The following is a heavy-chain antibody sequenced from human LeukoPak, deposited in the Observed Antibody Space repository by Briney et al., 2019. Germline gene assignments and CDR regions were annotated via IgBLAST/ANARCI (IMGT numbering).Heavy chain of an antibody. Sequence: PGGSLRLSCVASGFTFNSFGMNWVRQAPGKGLEWVSYICSGSSAIHYADSVKGRFTIFKENAKHSLYLQMNSLRDEDAAVYHCARASSSGYDYWGQGTLVTVSS. CDR1: GFTFNSFG. D-gene: IGHD3-22*01. CDR2: ICSGSSAI. J-gene: IGHJ4*02. CDR3: ARASSSGYDY. V-gene: IGHV3-48*02.